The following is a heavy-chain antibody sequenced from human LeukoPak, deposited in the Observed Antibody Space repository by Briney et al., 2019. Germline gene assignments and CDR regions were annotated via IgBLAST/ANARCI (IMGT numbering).Heavy chain of an antibody. D-gene: IGHD3-9*01. CDR3: AQKTDYYDILTGYSYFDY. V-gene: IGHV2-5*02. CDR1: GFSLASRGVG. Sequence: SSPTLVKPTETVTLTCTFSGFSLASRGVGVAWIRQPPGKALEWLAVIYWDEDKRYSPSLKSRLTITKDTSKNQVVLTMTNMDPVDTATCYCAQKTDYYDILTGYSYFDYWGQGTLVTVSS. CDR2: IYWDEDK. J-gene: IGHJ4*02.